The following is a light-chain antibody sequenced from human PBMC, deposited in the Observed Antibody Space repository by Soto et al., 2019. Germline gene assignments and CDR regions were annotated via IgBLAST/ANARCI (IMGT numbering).Light chain of an antibody. CDR3: QQYDSSPKT. CDR1: QSVSSSY. CDR2: GAS. Sequence: EIVLTQSPGTLSLSPGERATLSCRASQSVSSSYLAWYQQRPGQAPRLLIYGASSRATGIPDRFSGTGSGTDFTLTISRLEPEDFPVYYCQQYDSSPKTFGQGTKVEIK. J-gene: IGKJ1*01. V-gene: IGKV3-20*01.